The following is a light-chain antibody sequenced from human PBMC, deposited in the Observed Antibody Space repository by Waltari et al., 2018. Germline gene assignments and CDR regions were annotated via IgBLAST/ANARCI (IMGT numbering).Light chain of an antibody. CDR2: WAS. CDR1: PSVVYRSNNKNY. V-gene: IGKV4-1*01. J-gene: IGKJ2*01. Sequence: DIVMTQSPDSLAVSLGERATINCKSSPSVVYRSNNKNYLAWYQQKPGQPPKLLIYWASTRESGVPDRFSGSGSGTDFTLTISSLQAEDVAVYYCQQYYSTPPYAFGQGTKLEIK. CDR3: QQYYSTPPYA.